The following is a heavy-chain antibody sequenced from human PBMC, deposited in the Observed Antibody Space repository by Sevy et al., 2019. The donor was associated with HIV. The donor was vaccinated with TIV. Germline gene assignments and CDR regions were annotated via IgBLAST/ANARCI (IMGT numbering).Heavy chain of an antibody. J-gene: IGHJ1*01. CDR1: GFTFSSYA. V-gene: IGHV3-23*01. Sequence: GGSLRLSCAASGFTFSSYAMSWVRQAPGKGLEWVSAISGSGGSTYYADSVKGRFTISRDNSKNTLYLQMNSLRAEDTAVYYCAKDQGLYGDYEGYFQHWGQGTLVTVSS. CDR2: ISGSGGST. CDR3: AKDQGLYGDYEGYFQH. D-gene: IGHD4-17*01.